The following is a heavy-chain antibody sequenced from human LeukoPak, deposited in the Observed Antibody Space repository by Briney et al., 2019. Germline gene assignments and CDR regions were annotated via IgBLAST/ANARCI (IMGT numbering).Heavy chain of an antibody. Sequence: SETLSLTCTVSGGSISSYYWSWIRQPPGKGLEWIGYIYYSGSTNYNPSLKSRVTISVDTSKNQLSLKLSSVTAADTAVYYCARAYYQNYFDYWGQGTLVTVSS. D-gene: IGHD3-10*01. CDR1: GGSISSYY. V-gene: IGHV4-59*01. CDR3: ARAYYQNYFDY. J-gene: IGHJ4*02. CDR2: IYYSGST.